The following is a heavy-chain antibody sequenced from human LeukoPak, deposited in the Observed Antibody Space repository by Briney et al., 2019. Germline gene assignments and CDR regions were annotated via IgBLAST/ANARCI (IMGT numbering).Heavy chain of an antibody. D-gene: IGHD3-16*01. Sequence: SETVSLTCAVYSGSFNGYYWRGLRQPPGKGREWIVEINHSGSTNYNPSRERRVTISVVTSKSQFSLKLSSVNAANPAVHYCAKSNAYGLVDIRGHGTIVTVSP. CDR3: AKSNAYGLVDI. CDR1: SGSFNGYY. J-gene: IGHJ3*02. CDR2: INHSGST. V-gene: IGHV4-34*01.